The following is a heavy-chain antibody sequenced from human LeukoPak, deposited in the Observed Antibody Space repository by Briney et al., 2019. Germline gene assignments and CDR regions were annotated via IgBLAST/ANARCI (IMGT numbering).Heavy chain of an antibody. J-gene: IGHJ4*02. CDR3: ATALLSVGTSY. D-gene: IGHD1-1*01. V-gene: IGHV1-2*02. Sequence: ASVKVSCKASGYTFTGYYMHWVRQAPEQGLEGMGWINPNSGGTNYTQKFQGRVTMTRDTSISTAYMELSRLTSDDTAVYYCATALLSVGTSYWGQGTLVTVSS. CDR1: GYTFTGYY. CDR2: INPNSGGT.